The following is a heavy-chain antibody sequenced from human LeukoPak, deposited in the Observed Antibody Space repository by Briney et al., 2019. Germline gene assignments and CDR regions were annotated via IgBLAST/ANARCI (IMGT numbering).Heavy chain of an antibody. Sequence: SETLSLTCTVSGGSISSYYWSWIRQPPGKGLEWIGYIYYSGSTNYNPSLKSRVTISVDTSKSQFSLKLSSVTAADTAVYYCAGDVMSTALDAFDVWGQGTVVTVSS. V-gene: IGHV4-59*01. CDR3: AGDVMSTALDAFDV. D-gene: IGHD1-1*01. J-gene: IGHJ3*01. CDR1: GGSISSYY. CDR2: IYYSGST.